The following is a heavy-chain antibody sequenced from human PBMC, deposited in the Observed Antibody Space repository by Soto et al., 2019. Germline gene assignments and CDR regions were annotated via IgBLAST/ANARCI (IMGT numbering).Heavy chain of an antibody. D-gene: IGHD6-13*01. CDR3: ARYSNNWFQTEGRDV. CDR2: IDASGNT. V-gene: IGHV4-4*07. J-gene: IGHJ6*02. Sequence: PSETLSLTCTVSVDSITTYYWSWIRQPSGKGLEWIGRIDASGNTNYNPSLTSRVTMSIDTSKKQFSLKLTSVTAADTAIYYCARYSNNWFQTEGRDVWGQGTTVTVSS. CDR1: VDSITTYY.